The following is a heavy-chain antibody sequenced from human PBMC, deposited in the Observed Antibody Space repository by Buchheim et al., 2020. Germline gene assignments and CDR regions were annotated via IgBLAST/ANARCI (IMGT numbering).Heavy chain of an antibody. V-gene: IGHV3-23*04. J-gene: IGHJ4*02. CDR3: AQELRPNDS. CDR1: TFTFSNHA. Sequence: LLVESGGDLVQPGGSLRLSGAASTFTFSNHAMTWVRQAPGKGLEWVASIDISGANTYYADSVRGRFSISRGHSKNTLYLQLTSLRPDDTALYYCAQELRPNDSWGPGTL. CDR2: IDISGANT.